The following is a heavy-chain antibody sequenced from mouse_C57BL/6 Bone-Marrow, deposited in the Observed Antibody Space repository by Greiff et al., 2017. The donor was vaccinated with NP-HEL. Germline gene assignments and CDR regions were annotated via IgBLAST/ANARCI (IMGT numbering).Heavy chain of an antibody. CDR1: GYTFTSYG. D-gene: IGHD4-1*01. CDR2: IYPRSGNT. Sequence: VKLVESGAELARPGASVKLSCKASGYTFTSYGISWVKQRTGQGLEWIGEIYPRSGNTYYNEKFKGKATLTADKSSSTAYMELRSLTSEDSAVYFCASPLGRGAYWGQGTLVTVSA. V-gene: IGHV1-81*01. J-gene: IGHJ3*01. CDR3: ASPLGRGAY.